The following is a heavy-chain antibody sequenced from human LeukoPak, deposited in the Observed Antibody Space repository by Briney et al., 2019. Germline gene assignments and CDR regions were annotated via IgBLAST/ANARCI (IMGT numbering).Heavy chain of an antibody. CDR3: TRATGGLSDY. V-gene: IGHV1-18*04. D-gene: IGHD1-1*01. CDR1: GYIFTNYD. CDR2: ISPYNGDT. J-gene: IGHJ4*02. Sequence: ASVKVSFTTSGYIFTNYDINWVRQAPGQGIEWMGWISPYNGDTKYAQKFQDRVTMSTDTSTSTTYMELRSLRSDDTAVYYCTRATGGLSDYWGQGTLVTVSS.